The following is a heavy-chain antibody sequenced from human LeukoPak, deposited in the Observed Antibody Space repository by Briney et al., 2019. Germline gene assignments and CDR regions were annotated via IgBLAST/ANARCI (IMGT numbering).Heavy chain of an antibody. J-gene: IGHJ4*02. CDR2: TYYRSKWYN. Sequence: SQTLSLTCAISGDSVSSDSAAWSWIRQSPSRGLEWLGRTYYRSKWYNEYAISVKSRITINPDTSKNQFSLQLNSVTPEDTAVYYCARGVHSYYVDDWGQGTLVTVSS. D-gene: IGHD2-15*01. CDR1: GDSVSSDSAA. V-gene: IGHV6-1*01. CDR3: ARGVHSYYVDD.